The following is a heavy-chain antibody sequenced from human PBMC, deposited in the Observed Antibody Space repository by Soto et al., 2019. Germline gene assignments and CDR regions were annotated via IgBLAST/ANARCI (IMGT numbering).Heavy chain of an antibody. CDR1: GLSLSTNAVG. J-gene: IGHJ5*02. CDR3: VRTSGWQHTT. Sequence: QITLKESGPTLVKPTQTPTLTCTLSGLSLSTNAVGVALIRQPPGKALEWLALMYWADDNPYSPSLKSSLTISKDTSKTPVPSTMVNMAPLDTGTYFCVRTSGWQHTTWCQGNLVTVSS. CDR2: MYWADDN. V-gene: IGHV2-5*04. D-gene: IGHD1-1*01.